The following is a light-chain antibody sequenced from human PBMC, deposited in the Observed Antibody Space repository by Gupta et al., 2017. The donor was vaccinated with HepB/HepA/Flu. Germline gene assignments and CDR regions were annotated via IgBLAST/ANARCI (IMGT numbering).Light chain of an antibody. J-gene: IGKJ3*01. CDR2: LGS. CDR3: MQALQTPYT. CDR1: QSLLHSNGYNY. V-gene: IGKV2-28*01. Sequence: DIVMTQSPLSLPVTPGEPASISCRPSQSLLHSNGYNYLDWYLQKPGQSPQPLIYLGSSRASGVPDRFSGSGSGTDFTLKISRVEAEDVGVYYCMQALQTPYTFGPGTKVDIK.